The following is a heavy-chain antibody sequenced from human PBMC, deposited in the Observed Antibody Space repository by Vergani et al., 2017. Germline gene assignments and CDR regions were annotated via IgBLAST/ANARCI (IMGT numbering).Heavy chain of an antibody. CDR1: GFTVSSNY. CDR2: IYSGGST. CDR3: ARDRITYYYDSSGYSPETH. V-gene: IGHV3-53*01. D-gene: IGHD3-22*01. Sequence: VQLVESGGGVVQPGRSLRLSCAASGFTVSSNYMSWVRQAPGKGLEWVSVIYSGGSTYYADSVKGRFTISRDNAKNTLYLQMNSLRAEDTAVYYCARDRITYYYDSSGYSPETHWGQGTLVTVSS. J-gene: IGHJ4*02.